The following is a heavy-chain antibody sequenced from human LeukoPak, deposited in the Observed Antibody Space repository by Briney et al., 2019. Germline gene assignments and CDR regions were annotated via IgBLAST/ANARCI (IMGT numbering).Heavy chain of an antibody. CDR1: GYTFINYD. CDR3: ARGNGGVILTAMRGNWFDA. Sequence: GASVKVSCKASGYTFINYDINWVRQAPGQGLEWMGWMNPNSANTGYAQKFQGRVTITRNTSIGTAFMELSSLRSEDTAVYYCARGNGGVILTAMRGNWFDAWGQGTLVTVSS. D-gene: IGHD2-21*02. J-gene: IGHJ5*02. V-gene: IGHV1-8*03. CDR2: MNPNSANT.